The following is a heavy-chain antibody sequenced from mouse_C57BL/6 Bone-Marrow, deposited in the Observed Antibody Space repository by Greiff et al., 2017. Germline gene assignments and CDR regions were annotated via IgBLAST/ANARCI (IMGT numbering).Heavy chain of an antibody. CDR1: GYTFTTYP. J-gene: IGHJ1*03. CDR2: FHPYNDDT. V-gene: IGHV1-47*01. CDR3: ARAPPYYCRSTYWYLDV. D-gene: IGHD1-1*01. Sequence: VKLQESGAELVKPGASVKMSCKASGYTFTTYPIEWMKQNHGKSLEWIGNFHPYNDDTKYNEQFKGKATLTVEKSSSTVYLELRRLTSDDSAVYYCARAPPYYCRSTYWYLDVWGTGTTVTVSS.